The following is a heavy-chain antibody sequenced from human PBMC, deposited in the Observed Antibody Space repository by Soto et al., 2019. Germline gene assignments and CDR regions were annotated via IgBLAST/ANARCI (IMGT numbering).Heavy chain of an antibody. CDR1: GGSVLSSY. V-gene: IGHV4-59*02. CDR3: AGQVHGTFDY. Sequence: PSCSLSITGALCGGSVLSSYGSGTRQPPGKGLEWIGYIYYSGSTNYNPSLKSRVTISVDTSKNQFSLRLSSVTAADTAVYYCAGQVHGTFDYWGQGTLVTVSS. CDR2: IYYSGST. J-gene: IGHJ4*02. D-gene: IGHD1-26*01.